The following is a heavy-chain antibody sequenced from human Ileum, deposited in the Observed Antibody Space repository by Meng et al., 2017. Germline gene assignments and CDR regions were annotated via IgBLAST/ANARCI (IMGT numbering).Heavy chain of an antibody. D-gene: IGHD3-16*01. CDR1: GFPFSTYW. V-gene: IGHV3-7*01. Sequence: GESLKISCAASGFPFSTYWMSWVRQAPGKGLEWVANINSDGSAKYYVDSVKGRFTVSRDNAKSSLYLKMNSLRAEDTAVYYCAKGGHLDDWGQGTPVTVSS. CDR2: INSDGSAK. CDR3: AKGGHLDD. J-gene: IGHJ4*02.